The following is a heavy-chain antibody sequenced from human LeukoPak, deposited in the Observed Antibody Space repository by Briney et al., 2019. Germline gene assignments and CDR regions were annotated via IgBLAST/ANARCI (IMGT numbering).Heavy chain of an antibody. CDR3: ARDVGPSSGCPALTNWFDP. J-gene: IGHJ5*02. Sequence: ASVKVSCKASGGTFSSYAISWVRQAPGQGLEWMGGIIPIFGTANYAQKFQGRVTITTDESTSTAYMELSSLRSEDTAVYYCARDVGPSSGCPALTNWFDPWGQGTLVTVSS. V-gene: IGHV1-69*05. CDR1: GGTFSSYA. CDR2: IIPIFGTA. D-gene: IGHD6-19*01.